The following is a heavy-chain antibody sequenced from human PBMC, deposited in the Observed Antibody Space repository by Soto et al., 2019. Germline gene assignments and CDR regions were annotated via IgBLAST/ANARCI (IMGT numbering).Heavy chain of an antibody. D-gene: IGHD3-9*01. J-gene: IGHJ4*02. CDR2: ISSSSSYI. Sequence: GGSLRLSCAASGFTFSGYSMNWVRQAPGKGLEWVSSISSSSSYIYYADSVKGRFTISRDNAKNSLYLQMNSLRAEDTAVYYCARGPTLRYFTNFDYWGQGTLVTVSS. V-gene: IGHV3-21*01. CDR3: ARGPTLRYFTNFDY. CDR1: GFTFSGYS.